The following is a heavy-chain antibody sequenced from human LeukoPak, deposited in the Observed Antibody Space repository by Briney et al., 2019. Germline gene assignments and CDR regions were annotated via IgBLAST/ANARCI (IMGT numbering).Heavy chain of an antibody. V-gene: IGHV5-51*01. D-gene: IGHD3-22*01. Sequence: GESLKISCKGSGYSFTSYWIGWVRQMPGKGLEWMGIIYPGDSDTRYSPSFQGQVTISADKSISTAYLQWSSLNASDTAMYYCARLESRDYYDSRGFGFDPWGQGTLVTVSS. CDR2: IYPGDSDT. J-gene: IGHJ5*02. CDR1: GYSFTSYW. CDR3: ARLESRDYYDSRGFGFDP.